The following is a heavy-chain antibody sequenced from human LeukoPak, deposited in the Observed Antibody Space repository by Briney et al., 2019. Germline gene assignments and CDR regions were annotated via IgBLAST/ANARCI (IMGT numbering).Heavy chain of an antibody. D-gene: IGHD6-13*01. Sequence: SETLSLTCSVSGGSISSSTYYRGWIRQPPGKGLEWIGNIYNSGSTYYNPSLKSRVTISVDTSKNQFSLKLSSVTAADTAVYYCARQAYSSNLGWFDPWGQGTLVTVSS. CDR3: ARQAYSSNLGWFDP. CDR2: IYNSGST. V-gene: IGHV4-39*01. CDR1: GGSISSSTYY. J-gene: IGHJ5*02.